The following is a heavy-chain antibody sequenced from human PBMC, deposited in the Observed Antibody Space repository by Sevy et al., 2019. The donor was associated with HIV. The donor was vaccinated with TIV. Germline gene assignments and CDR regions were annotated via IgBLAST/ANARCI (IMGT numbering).Heavy chain of an antibody. D-gene: IGHD2-21*02. Sequence: GGSLRLSCAASGFTFSSYGMHWVRQAPGKGLEWVAVIWYDGSNKYYADSVKGRFTISRDNSKITLYLQMNSLRAEDTAVYYCAREAYCGGDCSGMDVWGQGTTVTVSS. CDR3: AREAYCGGDCSGMDV. CDR2: IWYDGSNK. J-gene: IGHJ6*02. CDR1: GFTFSSYG. V-gene: IGHV3-33*01.